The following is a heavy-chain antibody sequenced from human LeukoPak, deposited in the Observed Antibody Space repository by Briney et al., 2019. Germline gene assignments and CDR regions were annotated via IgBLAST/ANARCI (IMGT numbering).Heavy chain of an antibody. CDR1: GGSISSSSYY. Sequence: SETLSLTCTVSGGSISSSSYYWGWIRQPPGKGLEWIGEINHSGSTNYNPSLKSRVTISVDTSKNQFSLKLSSVTAADTAVYYCARVSSQDYYYYYMDVWGKGTTVTVSS. CDR2: INHSGST. CDR3: ARVSSQDYYYYYMDV. V-gene: IGHV4-39*07. J-gene: IGHJ6*03.